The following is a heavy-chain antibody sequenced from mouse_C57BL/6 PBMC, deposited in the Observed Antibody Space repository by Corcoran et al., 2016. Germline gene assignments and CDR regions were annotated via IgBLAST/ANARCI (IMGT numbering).Heavy chain of an antibody. CDR3: ARWGNYYGSSGFAY. D-gene: IGHD1-1*01. Sequence: EVQLQQSGPELVKPGASVKISCKASGYTFTDYYMNWVKQSHGKSLEWIGDINPNNGGTSYNQKFKGKATLTVDKSSSTAYMELRSLTSEDSAVYYCARWGNYYGSSGFAYWGQGTLVTVSA. V-gene: IGHV1-26*01. CDR1: GYTFTDYY. J-gene: IGHJ3*01. CDR2: INPNNGGT.